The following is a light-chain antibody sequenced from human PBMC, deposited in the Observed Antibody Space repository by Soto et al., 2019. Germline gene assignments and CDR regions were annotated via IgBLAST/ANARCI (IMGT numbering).Light chain of an antibody. CDR2: GNT. CDR1: NSNIGAGYD. V-gene: IGLV1-40*01. Sequence: QSVLTQPPSMSGAPGQRVTISCTGSNSNIGAGYDVHWYQQLPGTAPKLLLYGNTNRPSGVPDRFSGSKSGTSASLAITGLQADDEADYYCAAWDDSLNGVVFGGGTKLTVL. CDR3: AAWDDSLNGVV. J-gene: IGLJ2*01.